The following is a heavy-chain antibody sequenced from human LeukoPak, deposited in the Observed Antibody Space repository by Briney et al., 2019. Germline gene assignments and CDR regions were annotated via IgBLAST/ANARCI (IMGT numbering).Heavy chain of an antibody. Sequence: GGSLRLSCAASGFTFSNYGMHWVRQAPGKGLEWVAAISYDGSNKYYADSVKGRFTISRDDSKNTLYLQMNSLRAEDTALYYCAREAVVVVAATPAYYYGMDVWGQETTVSVSS. D-gene: IGHD2-15*01. V-gene: IGHV3-30*03. CDR2: ISYDGSNK. CDR3: AREAVVVVAATPAYYYGMDV. J-gene: IGHJ6*02. CDR1: GFTFSNYG.